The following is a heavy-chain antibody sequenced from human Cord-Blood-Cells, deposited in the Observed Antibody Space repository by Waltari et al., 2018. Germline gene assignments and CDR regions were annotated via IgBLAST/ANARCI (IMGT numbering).Heavy chain of an antibody. D-gene: IGHD5-12*01. CDR2: INHSGST. Sequence: QVQLQQWGAGLLKPSETLSLTCAVYGGSFSGYYWRWIRQPPGKGLEWIGEINHSGSTNYNPSLKSRVTISVDTSKNQFSLKLSSVTAADTAVYYCARSSGYSGYDYAFDIWGQGTMVTVSS. V-gene: IGHV4-34*01. CDR1: GGSFSGYY. J-gene: IGHJ3*02. CDR3: ARSSGYSGYDYAFDI.